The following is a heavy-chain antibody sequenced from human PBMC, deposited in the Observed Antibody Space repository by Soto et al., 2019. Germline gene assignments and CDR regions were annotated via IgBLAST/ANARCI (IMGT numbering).Heavy chain of an antibody. CDR2: IIPILGIA. J-gene: IGHJ6*02. CDR3: ARGGGRAYGMDV. D-gene: IGHD3-16*01. Sequence: QVQLVQSGAEVKKPGSSVKVSCKASGGTFSSYTISWVRQAPGQGLEWMGRIIPILGIANSAQKFQGRVTITADKSTSTAYMELSSLRSEDTAVYYCARGGGRAYGMDVWGQGTTVTVSS. CDR1: GGTFSSYT. V-gene: IGHV1-69*02.